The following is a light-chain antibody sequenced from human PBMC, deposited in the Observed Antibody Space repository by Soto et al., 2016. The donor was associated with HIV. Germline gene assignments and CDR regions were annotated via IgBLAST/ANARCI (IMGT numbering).Light chain of an antibody. CDR3: QSVDSSGTYVV. CDR1: ALPDQY. V-gene: IGLV3-25*03. J-gene: IGLJ2*01. Sequence: SYELTQPPSVSVSPGQTARITCSGDALPDQYAYWYQQKPGQAPVLVIYKDTERPSGIPEGFSGSSSGTTVTLTTSGVQAEDEADYYCQSVDSSGTYVVFGGGTKLTVL. CDR2: KDT.